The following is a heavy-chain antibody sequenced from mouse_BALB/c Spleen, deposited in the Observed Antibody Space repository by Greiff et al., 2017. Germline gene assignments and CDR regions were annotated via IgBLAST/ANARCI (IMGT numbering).Heavy chain of an antibody. V-gene: IGHV14-3*02. CDR3: ARDYEYFDV. D-gene: IGHD2-4*01. J-gene: IGHJ1*01. Sequence: VQLKESGAELVKPGASVKLSCTASGFNIKDSSMHWVKQRPEQGLEWIGRIVPANGNTNYDPKFQGKATITADTSSNTAYLQLSSLTSEDTAVYYCARDYEYFDVWGAGTTVTVSS. CDR2: IVPANGNT. CDR1: GFNIKDSS.